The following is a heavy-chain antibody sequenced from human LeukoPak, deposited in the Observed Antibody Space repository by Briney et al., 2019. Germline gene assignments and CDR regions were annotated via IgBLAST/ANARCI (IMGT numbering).Heavy chain of an antibody. CDR1: GYTFTSYY. J-gene: IGHJ4*02. CDR3: ARDGGIAVAGAPHSWYYFDY. CDR2: INPSGGST. D-gene: IGHD6-19*01. V-gene: IGHV1-46*01. Sequence: GASVMVSCKASGYTFTSYYMHWVRQAPGQGLEWMGIINPSGGSTSYAQKFQGRVTMTRDTSTSTVYMELSSLRSEDTAVYYCARDGGIAVAGAPHSWYYFDYWGQGTLVTVSS.